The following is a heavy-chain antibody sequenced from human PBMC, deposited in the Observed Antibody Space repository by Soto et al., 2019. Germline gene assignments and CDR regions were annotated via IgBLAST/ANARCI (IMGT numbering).Heavy chain of an antibody. Sequence: GEFLKISCKGSGYSFTSYWISWVRQMPGKGLEWMGRIDPSDSYTNYSPSFQGHVTISADKSISTAYLQWSSLKASDTAMYYCARRRATITGYYYGMDVWGQGTTVTVSS. CDR2: IDPSDSYT. D-gene: IGHD5-12*01. J-gene: IGHJ6*02. CDR3: ARRRATITGYYYGMDV. V-gene: IGHV5-10-1*01. CDR1: GYSFTSYW.